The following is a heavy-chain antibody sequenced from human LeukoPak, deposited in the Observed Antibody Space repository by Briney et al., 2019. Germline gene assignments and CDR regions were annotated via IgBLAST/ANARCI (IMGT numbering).Heavy chain of an antibody. Sequence: GGSLRLSCAASGFTFSSYSMNWVRQAPGKGLEWVSSISSSSSYIYYADSVKGRFTISRDNAKNSLYLQMNSLRAEDTAVYYCARDRPDVLLWFGELSSFDYWGQGTLVTVSS. CDR1: GFTFSSYS. J-gene: IGHJ4*02. D-gene: IGHD3-10*01. V-gene: IGHV3-21*01. CDR3: ARDRPDVLLWFGELSSFDY. CDR2: ISSSSSYI.